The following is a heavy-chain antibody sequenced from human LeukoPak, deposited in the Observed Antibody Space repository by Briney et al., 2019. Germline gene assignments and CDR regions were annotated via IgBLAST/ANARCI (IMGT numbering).Heavy chain of an antibody. D-gene: IGHD4-17*01. V-gene: IGHV3-21*01. Sequence: PGGSLRLSCAASGFTFSSCSMNWVRRAPGKGLEWVSAISSDSSYIYYADSVRGRFTISRDNAKNSLYLQMNSLRAEDTAVYYCARIRDFGASYHYFYMDVWGKGTTVTVSS. CDR3: ARIRDFGASYHYFYMDV. CDR2: ISSDSSYI. J-gene: IGHJ6*03. CDR1: GFTFSSCS.